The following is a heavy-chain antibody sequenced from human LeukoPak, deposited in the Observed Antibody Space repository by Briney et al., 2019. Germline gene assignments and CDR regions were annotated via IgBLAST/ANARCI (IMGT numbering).Heavy chain of an antibody. CDR1: GGSFSGYY. CDR3: ARVSYGGYEAY. J-gene: IGHJ4*02. D-gene: IGHD5-12*01. CDR2: INHSGST. Sequence: SETLSLTCAVYGGSFSGYYWSWIRQPPGKGLEWIGEINHSGSTNYDPSLKSRVTISVDTSKNQFSLKLSSVTAADTAVYYCARVSYGGYEAYWGQGTLVTVSS. V-gene: IGHV4-34*01.